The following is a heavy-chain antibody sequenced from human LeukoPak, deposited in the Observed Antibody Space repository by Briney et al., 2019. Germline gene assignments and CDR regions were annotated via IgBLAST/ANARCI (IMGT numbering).Heavy chain of an antibody. CDR3: VRLRRNSDRNGYYYYYNF. V-gene: IGHV3-30*04. J-gene: IGHJ4*02. Sequence: GRSLRLSCAASGFTFINHAMHWVRQAPGKGLEWVAGITYDGDKKFYPDSVKGRCTISRDNAKSSLYLQMNSLRAEDTALYYCVRLRRNSDRNGYYYYYNFWGQGVLVTVSS. D-gene: IGHD3-22*01. CDR1: GFTFINHA. CDR2: ITYDGDKK.